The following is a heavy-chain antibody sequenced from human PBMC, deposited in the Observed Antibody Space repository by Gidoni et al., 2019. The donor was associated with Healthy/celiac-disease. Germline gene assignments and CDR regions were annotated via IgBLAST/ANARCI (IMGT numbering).Heavy chain of an antibody. CDR3: AKDTGYSNYFDY. J-gene: IGHJ4*02. CDR1: AFTFRTYG. CDR2: RSYDGSNK. Sequence: QVQLVEPGGGVVQPGRSLRLSCAASAFTFRTYGMHWVRQAPGKGLEWVAVRSYDGSNKYYADYVKGRFTISRDNSKNTLYLKMNSRRAEETAVYYCAKDTGYSNYFDYWGQGTLVTVSS. V-gene: IGHV3-30*18. D-gene: IGHD4-4*01.